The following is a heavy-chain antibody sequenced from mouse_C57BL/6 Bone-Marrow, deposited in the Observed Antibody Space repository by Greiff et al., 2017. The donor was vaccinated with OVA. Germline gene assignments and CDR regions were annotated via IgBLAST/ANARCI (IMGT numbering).Heavy chain of an antibody. V-gene: IGHV1-50*01. J-gene: IGHJ3*01. CDR1: GYTFTSYW. CDR3: ARAVFAY. CDR2: IDPSDSYT. Sequence: QVQLQQSGAELVQPGASVKLSCKASGYTFTSYWMQWVHQRPGQGLEWIGEIDPSDSYTNYNQKFKGKATLTVDTSSSTAYMELSSLTSEDSAVYYCARAVFAYWGQGTLVTVSA.